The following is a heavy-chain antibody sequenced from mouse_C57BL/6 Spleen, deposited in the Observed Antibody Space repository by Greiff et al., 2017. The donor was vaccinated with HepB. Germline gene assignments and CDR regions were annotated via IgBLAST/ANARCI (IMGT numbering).Heavy chain of an antibody. CDR2: INPSNGGT. V-gene: IGHV1-53*01. CDR1: GYTFTSYW. D-gene: IGHD2-3*01. CDR3: ARGCWLLRYFDY. Sequence: QVQLKQPGTELVKPGASVKLSCKASGYTFTSYWMHWVKQRPGQGLEWIGNINPSNGGTNYNEKFKSKATLTVDKSSSTAYMQLSSLTSEDSAVYYCARGCWLLRYFDYWGQGTTLTVSS. J-gene: IGHJ2*01.